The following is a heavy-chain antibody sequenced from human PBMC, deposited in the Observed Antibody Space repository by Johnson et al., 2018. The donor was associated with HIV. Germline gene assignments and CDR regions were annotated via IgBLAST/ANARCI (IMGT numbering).Heavy chain of an antibody. J-gene: IGHJ3*02. CDR2: IKSKTDGGTT. V-gene: IGHV3-15*01. Sequence: EVQLVESGGGVVQPGRSLRLSCAASGFTFSNAWMSWVRQAPGKGLEWVGRIKSKTDGGTTDYAAPVKGRFTISRDDSKNTLYLQMNSLKTEDTAVYYCTTDLPGGYYGGNWTYDAFDIWGQGTMVTVSS. CDR1: GFTFSNAW. CDR3: TTDLPGGYYGGNWTYDAFDI. D-gene: IGHD4-23*01.